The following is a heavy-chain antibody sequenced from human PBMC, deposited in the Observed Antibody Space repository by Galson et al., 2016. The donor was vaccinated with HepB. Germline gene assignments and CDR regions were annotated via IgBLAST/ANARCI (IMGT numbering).Heavy chain of an antibody. D-gene: IGHD3-22*01. V-gene: IGHV4-59*11. Sequence: SETLSLTCTVSGGSITSHYWCWIRQPPGKGLEWIGYIYHSGRTNSNPSLKSRATISIDTSKNQFSLKLNSVTAADTAAYYCARDSYFDSSGYFYDVFDSWGQGTMVTVSS. CDR2: IYHSGRT. J-gene: IGHJ3*01. CDR1: GGSITSHY. CDR3: ARDSYFDSSGYFYDVFDS.